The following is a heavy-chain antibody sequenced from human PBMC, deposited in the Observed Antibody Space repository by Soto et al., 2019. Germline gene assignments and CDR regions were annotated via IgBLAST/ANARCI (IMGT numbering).Heavy chain of an antibody. CDR1: GDSVGRCTNY. CDR2: IFDAGTT. J-gene: IGHJ6*02. V-gene: IGHV4-61*01. Sequence: SETLSLTCSVSGDSVGRCTNYWSWVRQAPGRGLEWIGYIFDAGTTNYNPSLESRVSISLDTAKNQVSLKLTSVTAADTAIYYCARDRRGRADGFIYYYAMDVWGQGTSVTVSS. CDR3: ARDRRGRADGFIYYYAMDV. D-gene: IGHD6-13*01.